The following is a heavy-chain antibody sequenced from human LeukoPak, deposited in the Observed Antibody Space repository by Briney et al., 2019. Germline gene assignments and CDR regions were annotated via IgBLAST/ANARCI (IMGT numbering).Heavy chain of an antibody. V-gene: IGHV4-61*02. CDR3: ARERRGVATFNWFDP. J-gene: IGHJ5*02. CDR2: IYTSGST. Sequence: PSETLSLTCTVSGGSISSGSYYWSWIRQPAGKGLGWIGRIYTSGSTNYNPSLKSRVTISVDTSKNQFSLKLSSVTAADTAVYYCARERRGVATFNWFDPWGQGTLVTVSS. CDR1: GGSISSGSYY. D-gene: IGHD5-12*01.